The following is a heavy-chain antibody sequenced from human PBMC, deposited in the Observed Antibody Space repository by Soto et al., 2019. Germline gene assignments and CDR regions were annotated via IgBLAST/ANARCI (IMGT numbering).Heavy chain of an antibody. J-gene: IGHJ4*02. D-gene: IGHD1-1*01. V-gene: IGHV4-30-2*06. CDR1: SGSISSGGYS. Sequence: ALSLTCAVSSGSISSGGYSWSWILQSPGKGLEWIGYISHSGSTYYNPSLKSRVTISVDRSKNQFSLKLSSVSAVDAAVYYCATRSHDPHYWGQGTLVTVSS. CDR3: ATRSHDPHY. CDR2: ISHSGST.